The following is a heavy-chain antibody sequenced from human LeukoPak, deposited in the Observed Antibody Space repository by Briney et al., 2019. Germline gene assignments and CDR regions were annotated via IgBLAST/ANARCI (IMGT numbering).Heavy chain of an antibody. D-gene: IGHD2-8*02. CDR3: ASRTGGNRPFDY. J-gene: IGHJ4*02. CDR2: IYSGGST. V-gene: IGHV3-53*01. Sequence: PGGSLRLSCAASGFIFSGYGMHWVRQAPGKGLEWVSVIYSGGSTYYADSVKGRFTISRDNSKNTLYLQMNSLRAEDTAVYYCASRTGGNRPFDYWGQGTLVTVSS. CDR1: GFIFSGYG.